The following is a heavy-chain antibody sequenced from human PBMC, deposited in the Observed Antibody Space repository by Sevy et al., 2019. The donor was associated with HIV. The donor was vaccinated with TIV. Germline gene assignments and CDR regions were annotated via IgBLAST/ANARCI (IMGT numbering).Heavy chain of an antibody. V-gene: IGHV4-4*07. CDR1: GGSISSYY. CDR3: ARGPYSSGLYYYYGMDV. CDR2: IYTSGST. J-gene: IGHJ6*02. Sequence: SETLSLTCTVSGGSISSYYWSWIRQPAGKGLEWIGRIYTSGSTNYNPSLKSRVTMSVDTSKNQFSLKLSSVTAADTAVYYCARGPYSSGLYYYYGMDVWCQGTTVTVSS. D-gene: IGHD6-19*01.